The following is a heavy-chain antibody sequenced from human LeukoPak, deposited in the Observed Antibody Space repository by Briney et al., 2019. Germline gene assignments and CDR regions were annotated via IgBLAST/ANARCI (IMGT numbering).Heavy chain of an antibody. D-gene: IGHD6-13*01. CDR1: GFTFSSYA. Sequence: GGSLRLSCAASGFTFSSYAMNWVRQAPGKGLEWVSSISSSSSYIYYADSVKGRFTISRDNAKNSLYLQMNSLRAEDTAVYYCARDGKAAGDYWGQGTLVTVSS. CDR3: ARDGKAAGDY. CDR2: ISSSSSYI. V-gene: IGHV3-21*01. J-gene: IGHJ4*02.